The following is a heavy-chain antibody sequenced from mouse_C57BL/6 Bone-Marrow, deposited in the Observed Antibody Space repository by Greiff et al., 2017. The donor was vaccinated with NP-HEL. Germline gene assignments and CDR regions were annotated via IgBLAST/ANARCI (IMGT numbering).Heavy chain of an antibody. V-gene: IGHV1-80*01. D-gene: IGHD1-1*01. CDR1: CYAFSSSW. J-gene: IGHJ4*01. CDR3: AITTVVATGAMDY. CDR2: IYPGDGAT. Sequence: VQLQQSGAELVKPGASVTISCQASCYAFSSSWLTWVQQRPGKGLDLLGQIYPGDGATNYNGKFKGKATLTADKSSSTAYMQLSSLTSEDSAVYFCAITTVVATGAMDYWGQGTSVTVSS.